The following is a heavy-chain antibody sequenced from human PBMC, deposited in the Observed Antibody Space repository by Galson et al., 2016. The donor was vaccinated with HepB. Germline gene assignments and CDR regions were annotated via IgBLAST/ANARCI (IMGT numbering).Heavy chain of an antibody. CDR3: AIGYGAETPGDAFDI. D-gene: IGHD5-12*01. V-gene: IGHV1-18*01. J-gene: IGHJ3*02. Sequence: SVKVSCKASGYTFTSYGISWVRQAPGQGLKCMGWISTNNGFTNYAQKLLGRVTMTTDTSTNTAYLELRRLTSDDTAVYYCAIGYGAETPGDAFDIWGRGTVVTVSS. CDR1: GYTFTSYG. CDR2: ISTNNGFT.